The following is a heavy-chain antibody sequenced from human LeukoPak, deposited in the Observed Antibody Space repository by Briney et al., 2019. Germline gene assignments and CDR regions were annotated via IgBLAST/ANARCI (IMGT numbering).Heavy chain of an antibody. Sequence: SETLSLTCTVYGWSFNVYYWNWLRQPPGKGLECIGEINARGGANLIPSVKSRFTISVDTSKNQSFLRLTSMIAADTAVYYCARGQVPAARGYNWFDPWGQGTLVTVSS. CDR1: GWSFNVYY. J-gene: IGHJ5*02. CDR3: ARGQVPAARGYNWFDP. CDR2: INARGGA. D-gene: IGHD2-2*01. V-gene: IGHV4-34*01.